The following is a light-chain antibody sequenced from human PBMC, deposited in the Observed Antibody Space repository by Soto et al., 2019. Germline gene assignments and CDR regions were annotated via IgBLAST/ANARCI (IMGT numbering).Light chain of an antibody. J-gene: IGKJ2*01. CDR3: QHYNNWPPYT. V-gene: IGKV3-15*01. CDR1: QSVSSN. CDR2: GAS. Sequence: EILMTQSPATLSVSPGERATLSCRASQSVSSNLAWYQQKPGQAPRLLIYGASTRATGIPARFSGSGSGTEFTLTVSSLQSEDFGVYYCQHYNNWPPYTFDQGTILEIK.